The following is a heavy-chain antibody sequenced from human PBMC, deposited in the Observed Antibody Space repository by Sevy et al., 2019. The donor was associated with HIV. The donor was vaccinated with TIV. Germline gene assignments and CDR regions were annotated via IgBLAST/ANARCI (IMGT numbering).Heavy chain of an antibody. D-gene: IGHD1-1*01. CDR1: GFTFSNAW. CDR3: TTDSIKRGYSALLDY. Sequence: GGSLRLSCAASGFTFSNAWMSWVRQAPGKGLEWVGRIKSKTDGGTTDYAAPVKGRFTISRDESKITLYLQMNSLKTEDTAIYYCTTDSIKRGYSALLDYWGQGTLVTVSS. J-gene: IGHJ4*02. CDR2: IKSKTDGGTT. V-gene: IGHV3-15*01.